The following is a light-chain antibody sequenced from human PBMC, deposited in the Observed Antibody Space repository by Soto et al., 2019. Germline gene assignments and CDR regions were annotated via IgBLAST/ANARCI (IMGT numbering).Light chain of an antibody. CDR1: QSVSNY. Sequence: EIVLTQSPATLSLSPGEKATLSCRASQSVSNYLAWYQQKPGQAPRLLIYDASTRATGIPARFSGSGSGTDFTLTISSLEPEDFAVYYCQQRSNWHPLTFGGGTKVEIK. CDR2: DAS. CDR3: QQRSNWHPLT. J-gene: IGKJ4*01. V-gene: IGKV3-11*01.